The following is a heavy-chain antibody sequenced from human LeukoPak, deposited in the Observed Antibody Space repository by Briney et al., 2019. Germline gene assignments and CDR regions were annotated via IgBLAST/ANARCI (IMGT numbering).Heavy chain of an antibody. V-gene: IGHV6-1*01. CDR2: TYYRSKWYN. CDR1: GVSFSCNTVA. CDR3: ARSERSGSYYA. J-gene: IGHJ4*02. Sequence: SQTLSLTCAVSGVSFSCNTVALNWIRQSPSRGLEWLGRTYYRSKWYNDYAVSVKGRITINPDTSKHQFSLQLNSVTSEDTAVYRCARSERSGSYYAWGQGTLVTVSS. D-gene: IGHD3-10*01.